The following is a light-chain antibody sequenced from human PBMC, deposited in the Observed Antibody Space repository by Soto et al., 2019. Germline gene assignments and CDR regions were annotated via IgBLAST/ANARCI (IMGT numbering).Light chain of an antibody. V-gene: IGKV1-17*01. CDR2: DAT. J-gene: IGKJ1*01. Sequence: DIQMTQSPSSLSASVGDRVTITCRASQGIRNDLHWYQQKPGKAPKRLIYDATSLQSGVPSRFSGSGSRTEFTLTITSLQPEDFATYYCLQLNSYSWTFGQGTKVEIK. CDR3: LQLNSYSWT. CDR1: QGIRND.